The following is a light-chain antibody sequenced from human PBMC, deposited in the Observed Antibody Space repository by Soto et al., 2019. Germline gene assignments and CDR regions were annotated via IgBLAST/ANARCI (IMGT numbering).Light chain of an antibody. Sequence: QPVLDQPAYVYGSPVQSITISCTGTSSDIGAYNFVSWYQQHPGKAPKLMLYDVNIRPSGVSNRFSGSKSGNTASLTISGLQAEDEADYYCTSWTTSTTMIFGGVTKFTVL. J-gene: IGLJ2*01. CDR2: DVN. V-gene: IGLV2-14*03. CDR1: SSDIGAYNF. CDR3: TSWTTSTTMI.